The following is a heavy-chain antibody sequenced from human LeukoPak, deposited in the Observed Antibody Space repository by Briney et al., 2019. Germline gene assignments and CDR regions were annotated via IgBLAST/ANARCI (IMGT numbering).Heavy chain of an antibody. J-gene: IGHJ4*02. CDR3: ARRNYGDYDHYFDY. V-gene: IGHV4-59*08. CDR2: ISYSGST. CDR1: GGSISSYL. Sequence: SETLSLTCTVSGGSISSYLWSWIRQPPGKGREWIGCISYSGSTNYNPSLKSRVTISVDTSRKQFSLKLSSVTAADTAVYYCARRNYGDYDHYFDYWGQGTLVTASS. D-gene: IGHD5-12*01.